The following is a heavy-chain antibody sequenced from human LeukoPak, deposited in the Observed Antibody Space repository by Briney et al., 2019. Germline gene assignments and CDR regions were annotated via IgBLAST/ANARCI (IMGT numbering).Heavy chain of an antibody. D-gene: IGHD2-8*01. CDR2: ISAYNGNT. CDR1: GYTFTGYY. J-gene: IGHJ4*02. V-gene: IGHV1-18*04. Sequence: GASVKVSCKASGYTFTGYYIHWVRQAPGQGLEWMGWISAYNGNTDYAQKFQGRVTMTTDTSTNTAYMALSSLTSDDTAVYYCATVKLMVSAIKGGFDSWGQGTLVTVSS. CDR3: ATVKLMVSAIKGGFDS.